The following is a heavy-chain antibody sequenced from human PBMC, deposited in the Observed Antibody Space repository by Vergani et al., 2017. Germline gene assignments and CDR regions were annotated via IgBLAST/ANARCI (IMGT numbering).Heavy chain of an antibody. D-gene: IGHD2-2*02. V-gene: IGHV3-23*01. CDR2: ISGSGGNT. CDR3: AKQGCTSATCYTNF. CDR1: GFTFSDYA. J-gene: IGHJ4*02. Sequence: EMQLLESGGGLVQPGGSLRLSCAASGFTFSDYAMNWGRQAPGKGLGWVSSISGSGGNTYYADSVKGRFTITRDNSKNVLSLQMNSLRAEDTAVYYCAKQGCTSATCYTNFWGQGTLVTVSS.